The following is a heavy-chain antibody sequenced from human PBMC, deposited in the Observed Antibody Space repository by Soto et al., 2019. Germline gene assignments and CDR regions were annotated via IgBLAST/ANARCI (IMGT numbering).Heavy chain of an antibody. J-gene: IGHJ4*02. CDR1: GFTFDDYA. Sequence: GGSLRLSCAASGFTFDDYAMHWVRQAPGKGLEWVSGISWNSGSIGYADSVKGRFTISRDNAKNSLYLQMNSLRAEDTALYYCAKARTPTTTAARHGWTFDYWGQGTLVTVSS. D-gene: IGHD6-6*01. CDR2: ISWNSGSI. CDR3: AKARTPTTTAARHGWTFDY. V-gene: IGHV3-9*01.